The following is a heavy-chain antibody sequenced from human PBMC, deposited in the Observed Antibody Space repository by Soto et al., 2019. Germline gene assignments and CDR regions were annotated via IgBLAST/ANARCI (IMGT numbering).Heavy chain of an antibody. D-gene: IGHD3-3*01. Sequence: GGSLRLSCAASGFTFSSYAMHWVRQAPGKGLEWVAVISYDGSNKYYADSVKGRFTISRDNSKNTLYLQMNSLRAEDTAVYYCAREAEDDFWSGYYENHYYYGMDVWGQGTTVTVSS. CDR1: GFTFSSYA. CDR3: AREAEDDFWSGYYENHYYYGMDV. CDR2: ISYDGSNK. J-gene: IGHJ6*02. V-gene: IGHV3-30-3*01.